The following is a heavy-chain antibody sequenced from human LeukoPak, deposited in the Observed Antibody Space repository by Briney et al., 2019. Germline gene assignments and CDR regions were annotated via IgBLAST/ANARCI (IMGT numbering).Heavy chain of an antibody. J-gene: IGHJ4*02. CDR1: GYSISSGYY. CDR2: ISHSGTT. V-gene: IGHV4-38-2*01. D-gene: IGHD6-13*01. CDR3: ARLGPAEGLNFDY. Sequence: SETLSLTCAVSGYSISSGYYWGWIRQPPGKGLEWIITISHSGTTYYNPSLKSRVTISVDTSKNQFSLKLSSVTAADTAVYYCARLGPAEGLNFDYWGQGTLVTVSS.